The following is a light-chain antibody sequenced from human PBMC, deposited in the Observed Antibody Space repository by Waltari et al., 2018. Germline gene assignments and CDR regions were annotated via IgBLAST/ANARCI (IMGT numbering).Light chain of an antibody. J-gene: IGKJ1*01. CDR2: AAS. Sequence: AIRITQSPSSLSGPTGDRVTITCRASQGISSYLAWYQQKPGKAPKLLIYAASTLQSGVPSRFSGSGSGTDFTLTISCLQSEDFATYYCQQYYSYPWTFGQGTKVEIK. V-gene: IGKV1-8*01. CDR1: QGISSY. CDR3: QQYYSYPWT.